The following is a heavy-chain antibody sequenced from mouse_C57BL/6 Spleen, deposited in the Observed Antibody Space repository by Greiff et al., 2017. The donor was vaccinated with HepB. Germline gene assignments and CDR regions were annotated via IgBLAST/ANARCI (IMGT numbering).Heavy chain of an antibody. Sequence: EVQGVESGGGLVKPGGSLKLSCAASGFTFSSYAMSWVRQTPEKRLEWVATISDGGSYTYYPDNVKGRFTISRDNAKNNLYLQMSHLKSEDTAMYYCARDRTMITTIYFDYWGQGTTLTVSS. D-gene: IGHD2-4*01. CDR3: ARDRTMITTIYFDY. J-gene: IGHJ2*01. CDR2: ISDGGSYT. V-gene: IGHV5-4*01. CDR1: GFTFSSYA.